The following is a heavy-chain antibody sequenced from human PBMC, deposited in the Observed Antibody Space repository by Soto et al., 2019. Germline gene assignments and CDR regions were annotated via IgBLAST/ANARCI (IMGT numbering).Heavy chain of an antibody. V-gene: IGHV3-30-3*01. J-gene: IGHJ4*02. D-gene: IGHD3-10*01. CDR2: ISYDGSNK. CDR3: ARERPGD. CDR1: GFTFSSYA. Sequence: QVQLVESGGGVVQPGRSLRLSCAASGFTFSSYAMHWVRQAPGKGLEWVAVISYDGSNKYYADSVKGRFTISRDNSKNTRYLQMNSLRAEDTAVYYCARERPGDWGQGTLVTVSS.